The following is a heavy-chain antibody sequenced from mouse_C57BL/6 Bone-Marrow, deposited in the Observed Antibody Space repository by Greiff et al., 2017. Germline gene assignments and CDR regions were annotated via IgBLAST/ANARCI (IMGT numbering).Heavy chain of an antibody. V-gene: IGHV1-74*01. J-gene: IGHJ3*01. Sequence: HVQLQHPGAQPVKPGASVKVSCKASVYTFSCFWLHRVQQTPGQGLECIGRIPPSDSATNYHQKFKGKATLTVDKSSSTADMQLSSLTSEDSAVYYCATDYGYDAWFAYWGQGTRVTVSA. D-gene: IGHD2-2*01. CDR2: IPPSDSAT. CDR3: ATDYGYDAWFAY. CDR1: VYTFSCFW.